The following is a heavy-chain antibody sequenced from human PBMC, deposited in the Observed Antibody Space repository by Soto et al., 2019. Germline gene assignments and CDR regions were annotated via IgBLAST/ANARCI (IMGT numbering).Heavy chain of an antibody. V-gene: IGHV3-21*06. CDR1: GFTFSDEN. D-gene: IGHD2-2*01. CDR2: ISGGGSYI. Sequence: GGSLRLSCSASGFTFSDENMSWVRQVPGKGLEWVSGISGGGSYIFYADSVQGRFSISRDNPKNSLFLEMNSLRVEDTAVYYCARDADCHSTSCFFPPHVWGQGTTVTVSS. CDR3: ARDADCHSTSCFFPPHV. J-gene: IGHJ6*02.